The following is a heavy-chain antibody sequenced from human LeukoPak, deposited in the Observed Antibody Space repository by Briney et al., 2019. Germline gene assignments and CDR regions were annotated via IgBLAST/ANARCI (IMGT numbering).Heavy chain of an antibody. J-gene: IGHJ6*02. Sequence: GGSLRLSCAASGFTFSTYWMHWVRQAPGKGLVWVSRINSDGSSTSYAGAVKGRFTISRDNAKNTLYLQMNSLRAEDTAVYYCAREFVTYYYVMDVWGQGTTVTVSS. CDR2: INSDGSST. V-gene: IGHV3-74*01. D-gene: IGHD2-21*01. CDR1: GFTFSTYW. CDR3: AREFVTYYYVMDV.